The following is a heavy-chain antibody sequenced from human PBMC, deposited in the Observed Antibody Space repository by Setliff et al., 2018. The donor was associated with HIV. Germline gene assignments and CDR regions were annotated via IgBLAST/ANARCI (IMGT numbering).Heavy chain of an antibody. V-gene: IGHV4-39*07. D-gene: IGHD3-22*01. CDR3: ARSYYYDSSGYSSRYWFDP. CDR2: IYTSGST. CDR1: GGSISSSSYY. J-gene: IGHJ5*02. Sequence: PSETLSLTCSVSGGSISSSSYYWGWIRQPPGKGLEWIGRIYTSGSTNYNPSLKSRVTISVDTSRNQFSLKLSSVTAADTAVYYCARSYYYDSSGYSSRYWFDPWGQGTLVTVSS.